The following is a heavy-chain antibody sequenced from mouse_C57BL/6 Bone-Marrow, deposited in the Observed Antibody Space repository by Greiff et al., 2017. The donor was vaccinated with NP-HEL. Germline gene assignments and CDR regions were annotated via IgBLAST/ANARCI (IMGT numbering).Heavy chain of an antibody. J-gene: IGHJ3*01. Sequence: EVKLQESGAELVRPGASVKLSCTASGFNIKDDYMHWVKQRPEQGLEWIGWIDPENGDTEYASKFQGKATITADTSSNTAYLQLSSLTSEDTAVYYCTANWDPFAYWGQGTLVTVSA. CDR3: TANWDPFAY. D-gene: IGHD4-1*01. CDR1: GFNIKDDY. V-gene: IGHV14-4*01. CDR2: IDPENGDT.